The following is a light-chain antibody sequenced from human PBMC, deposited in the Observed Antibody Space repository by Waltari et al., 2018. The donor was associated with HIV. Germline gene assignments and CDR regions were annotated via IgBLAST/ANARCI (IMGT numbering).Light chain of an antibody. CDR2: EVS. Sequence: QSALTQPASVSGSPGQSITISCSGTSSDVGGYNYVSWYQQHPGNAPKLMIYEVSNRPSGGSNRFSGSKSGNTASLTISGLQAEDEADYYCSSYTSSSTLVFGGGTKLTVL. CDR3: SSYTSSSTLV. CDR1: SSDVGGYNY. V-gene: IGLV2-14*01. J-gene: IGLJ3*02.